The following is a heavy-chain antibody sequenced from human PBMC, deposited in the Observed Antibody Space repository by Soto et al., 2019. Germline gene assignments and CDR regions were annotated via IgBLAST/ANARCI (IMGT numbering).Heavy chain of an antibody. D-gene: IGHD3-10*01. CDR3: AGAEGPRGYYGMDV. V-gene: IGHV3-21*01. CDR2: ISSSSSYI. J-gene: IGHJ6*02. Sequence: GGSLRLSCAASGFTFSSYSMNWVRQAPGKGLEWVSSISSSSSYIYYADSVKGRFTISRDNAKNSLYLQMNSLRAEDTAVYYCAGAEGPRGYYGMDVWGQGTTVTVSS. CDR1: GFTFSSYS.